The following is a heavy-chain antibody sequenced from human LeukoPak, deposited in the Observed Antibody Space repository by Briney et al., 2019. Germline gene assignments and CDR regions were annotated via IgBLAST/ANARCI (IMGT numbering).Heavy chain of an antibody. Sequence: GESLKISCKGSGYTFTTHWIAWVRQLPGKGLEWMGIIFPGDSDTTYSPSFEGQVTISADKSINTAYLQWSSLKASDTAMYYCATSESQTRFDFWGQGTLVTVSS. CDR1: GYTFTTHW. CDR3: ATSESQTRFDF. V-gene: IGHV5-51*01. CDR2: IFPGDSDT. J-gene: IGHJ4*02. D-gene: IGHD1/OR15-1a*01.